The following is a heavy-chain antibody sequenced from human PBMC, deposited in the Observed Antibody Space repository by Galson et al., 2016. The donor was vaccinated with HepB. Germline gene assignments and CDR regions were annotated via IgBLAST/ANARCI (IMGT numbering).Heavy chain of an antibody. V-gene: IGHV3-30-3*01. CDR1: GFTFSDWD. CDR2: ISKTGDTT. D-gene: IGHD1-26*01. J-gene: IGHJ6*03. CDR3: ARDFKLGAPDYMDV. Sequence: SLSLSCAASGFTFSDWDFHWVRPAPGKGLDWVAVISKTGDTTFYGDSVKGRFTISRDNSKNTVDLQIHSLRSEDAAVYFCARDFKLGAPDYMDVWGKGTTVTVS.